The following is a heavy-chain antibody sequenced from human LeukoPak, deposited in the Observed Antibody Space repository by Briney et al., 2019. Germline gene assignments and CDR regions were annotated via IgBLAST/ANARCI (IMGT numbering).Heavy chain of an antibody. V-gene: IGHV3-33*01. D-gene: IGHD6-13*01. CDR3: ARERIASAGEGYYYYGMDV. CDR1: RFTSSAYG. CDR2: IWYDGRNK. Sequence: GGSLRLSCAASRFTSSAYGMHWVRQAPGKGLEWVAVIWYDGRNKYYADSVKGRFTISRDNSKNTLYLQMNSLRAEDTAVYFCARERIASAGEGYYYYGMDVWGQGTTVTVSS. J-gene: IGHJ6*02.